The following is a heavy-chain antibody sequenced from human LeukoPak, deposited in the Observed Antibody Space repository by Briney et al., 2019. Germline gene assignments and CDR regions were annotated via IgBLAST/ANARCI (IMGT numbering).Heavy chain of an antibody. CDR1: GFTFSSYV. V-gene: IGHV3-33*01. CDR2: IWYDGSNK. D-gene: IGHD6-13*01. CDR3: ARAAIAAAGTYWFDP. Sequence: GGPLRLSCAASGFTFSSYVMHWVRQAPGKGLEWVAVIWYDGSNKYYADSVKGRFTISRDNSKNTLYLQMNSLRAEDTAVYYCARAAIAAAGTYWFDPWGQGTLVTVSS. J-gene: IGHJ5*02.